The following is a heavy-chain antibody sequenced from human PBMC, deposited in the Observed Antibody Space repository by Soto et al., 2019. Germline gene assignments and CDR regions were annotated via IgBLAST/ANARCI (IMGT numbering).Heavy chain of an antibody. CDR2: TYYRSKWNN. CDR1: GDSVSSNTAA. V-gene: IGHV6-1*01. CDR3: VRQHSTSVDYYGLDL. Sequence: QVQLQQSGPGLVKPSQTLSLTCAISGDSVSSNTAAWNWIRQSPSRGLEWLGRTYYRSKWNNDYSQSVKSRIINNPDTSTNQFSLQLNSVTPEDTAMYYCVRQHSTSVDYYGLDLWGQGTTVTVSS. J-gene: IGHJ6*02. D-gene: IGHD2-2*01.